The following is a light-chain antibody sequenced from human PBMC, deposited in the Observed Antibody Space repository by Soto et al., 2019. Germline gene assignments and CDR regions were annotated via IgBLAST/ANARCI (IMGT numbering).Light chain of an antibody. Sequence: QTVVTQEPSFSVSPGGTVTLTCGLSSGSVSTSYYPSWYQQTPGQAPRTLIYNTNTRSSGVPGRFSGSILGNKAVLTIAGAQADDESDYYCVLYMGSGISVFGGGTELTVL. CDR3: VLYMGSGISV. CDR2: NTN. V-gene: IGLV8-61*01. J-gene: IGLJ3*02. CDR1: SGSVSTSYY.